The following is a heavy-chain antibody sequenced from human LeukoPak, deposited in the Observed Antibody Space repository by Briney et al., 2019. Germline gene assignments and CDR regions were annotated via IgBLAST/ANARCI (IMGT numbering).Heavy chain of an antibody. CDR1: GGSISSYY. CDR2: IYYSGST. V-gene: IGHV4-59*01. CDR3: ARAGEGGNYGMDV. D-gene: IGHD3-10*01. J-gene: IGHJ6*02. Sequence: SETLSLTCTVSGGSISSYYWSWIRQPPGKGLKWIGYIYYSGSTNYNPSLKSRVTISVDTSKNQFSLKLSSVTAADTAVYYCARAGEGGNYGMDVWGQGTTVTVSS.